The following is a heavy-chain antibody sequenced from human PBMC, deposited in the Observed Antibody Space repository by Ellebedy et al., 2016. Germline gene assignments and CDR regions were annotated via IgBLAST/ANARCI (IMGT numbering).Heavy chain of an antibody. Sequence: LRLXCTVSGGSISSRSYYWNWIRQPAGKGLEWIGRIYATGSTNYNPSLKSRVTMSVDMSKNQFSLKLSSVTAADTAVYYCARGFITMVRGVILGVGFDPWGQGTLVTVSS. CDR2: IYATGST. CDR3: ARGFITMVRGVILGVGFDP. J-gene: IGHJ5*02. V-gene: IGHV4-61*02. CDR1: GGSISSRSYY. D-gene: IGHD3-10*01.